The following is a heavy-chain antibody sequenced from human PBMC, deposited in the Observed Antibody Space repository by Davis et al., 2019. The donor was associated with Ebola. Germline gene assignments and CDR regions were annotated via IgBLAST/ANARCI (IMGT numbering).Heavy chain of an antibody. J-gene: IGHJ3*02. V-gene: IGHV1-46*01. CDR1: GYTFTGYY. CDR3: ARGPYYDFWSGYHDI. CDR2: INPSGGST. Sequence: ASVKVSCKASGYTFTGYYMHWVRQAPGQGLEWMGIINPSGGSTSYAQKFQGRVTMTRDTSTSTVYMELSSLRSVDTAVYYCARGPYYDFWSGYHDIWGQGTMVTVSS. D-gene: IGHD3-3*01.